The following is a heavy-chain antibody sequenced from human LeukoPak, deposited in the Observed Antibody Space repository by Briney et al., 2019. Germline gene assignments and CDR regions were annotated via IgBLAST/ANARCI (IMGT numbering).Heavy chain of an antibody. CDR2: IKPDGSVI. J-gene: IGHJ4*02. CDR1: GFTYSNYW. V-gene: IGHV3-7*01. D-gene: IGHD2-15*01. Sequence: GGSLRLSCAASGFTYSNYWMARVRQAPGRGLEWVASIKPDGSVIYYGDSVKGRFTISRDNAKNSLYLQMNSLRAEDTAVYYCTRDPSATFDYWGQGALVTVSS. CDR3: TRDPSATFDY.